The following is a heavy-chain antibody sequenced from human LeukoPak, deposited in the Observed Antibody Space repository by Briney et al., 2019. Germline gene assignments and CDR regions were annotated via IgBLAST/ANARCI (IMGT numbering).Heavy chain of an antibody. D-gene: IGHD3-22*01. CDR1: GFIFNNYG. J-gene: IGHJ5*02. CDR3: AKGSSGYFADL. CDR2: ISNDGGGT. Sequence: GGSLRLSCAASGFIFNNYGLVWVRQAPGKGLEWVSAISNDGGGTNYADFVRGRFTISRDNSKNTLFLQMNSLRAEDTALYYCAKGSSGYFADLWGQGTLVTVSS. V-gene: IGHV3-23*01.